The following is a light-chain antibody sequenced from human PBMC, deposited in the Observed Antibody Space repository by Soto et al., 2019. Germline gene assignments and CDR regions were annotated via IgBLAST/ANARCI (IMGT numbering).Light chain of an antibody. CDR3: QQRSNWST. V-gene: IGKV3-11*01. J-gene: IGKJ5*01. CDR1: QSVSRN. CDR2: DAS. Sequence: EIVLTQSPATLCLSPGERATLSCRASQSVSRNLAWYQQKPGQAPRLLIYDASNRATGIPARFSGSGSGTDFTLTISSLEPEDFAVYYCQQRSNWSTFGQGTRLEIK.